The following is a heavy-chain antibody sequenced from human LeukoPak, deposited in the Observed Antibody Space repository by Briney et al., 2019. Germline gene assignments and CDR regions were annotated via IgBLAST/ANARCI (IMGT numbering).Heavy chain of an antibody. V-gene: IGHV3-48*03. CDR2: ISSSGSTI. CDR1: GFTFSSYE. J-gene: IGHJ4*02. CDR3: ARDPPYDILTGLMWDY. Sequence: PGGSLRLSCAASGFTFSSYEMNWVRQAPGKGLEWVSYISSSGSTIYYADSVKDRFTISRDNAKNSLYLQMNSLRAEDTAVYYCARDPPYDILTGLMWDYWGQGTLVTVSS. D-gene: IGHD3-9*01.